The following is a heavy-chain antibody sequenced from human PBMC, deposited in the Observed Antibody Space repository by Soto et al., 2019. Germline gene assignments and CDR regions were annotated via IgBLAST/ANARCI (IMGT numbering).Heavy chain of an antibody. CDR2: MNPNSGNT. Sequence: GASVKVSWKASGYTFTRYDIKWGRQATGQGLEWMGWMNPNSGNTGYAQKFQGRVTMTRNTSISTAYMELSSLRSEDTAVYYCARTLYGDNVDYWGQGTLVTVSS. J-gene: IGHJ4*02. D-gene: IGHD4-17*01. CDR1: GYTFTRYD. V-gene: IGHV1-8*01. CDR3: ARTLYGDNVDY.